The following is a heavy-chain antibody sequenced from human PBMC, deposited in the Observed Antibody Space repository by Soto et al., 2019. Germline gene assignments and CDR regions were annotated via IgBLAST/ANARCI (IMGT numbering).Heavy chain of an antibody. CDR1: GGSISSGGYS. J-gene: IGHJ4*02. V-gene: IGHV4-30-2*01. D-gene: IGHD7-27*01. Sequence: SETLSLTCAVSGGSISSGGYSWSWIRQPPGKGLEWIGYIYHSGSTYYNPSLKSRVTISVDTSKNQFSLKLSSVTAADTAVYYCARRWGTPFDFWSQGTLVTVSS. CDR3: ARRWGTPFDF. CDR2: IYHSGST.